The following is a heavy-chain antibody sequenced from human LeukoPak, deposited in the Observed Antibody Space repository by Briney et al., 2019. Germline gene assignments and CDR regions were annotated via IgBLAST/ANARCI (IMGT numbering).Heavy chain of an antibody. CDR1: GFTFSSYG. J-gene: IGHJ4*02. CDR3: ANWNDDNFDY. D-gene: IGHD1-1*01. Sequence: GGSLRLSCAASGFTFSSYGMHWVRQAPGKGLEWVAVISYDGSNKYYADSVKGRFTISRDNSKNTLYLQMNSLRAEDTAVYYCANWNDDNFDYWGLGTLVTVSS. CDR2: ISYDGSNK. V-gene: IGHV3-30*18.